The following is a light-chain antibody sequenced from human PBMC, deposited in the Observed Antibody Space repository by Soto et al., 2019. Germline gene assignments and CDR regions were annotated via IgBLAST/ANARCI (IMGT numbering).Light chain of an antibody. V-gene: IGKV3D-15*01. Sequence: EIVMTQSPATLSLSPVERATLSCLPSQSVSSNLAWYQQKPGQAPRLLIYGASTRATGIPARFSGSGSGTEFTLTISSLQSEDFAVYYCQQYNNWPPATFGQGTRLEIK. CDR3: QQYNNWPPAT. J-gene: IGKJ5*01. CDR1: QSVSSN. CDR2: GAS.